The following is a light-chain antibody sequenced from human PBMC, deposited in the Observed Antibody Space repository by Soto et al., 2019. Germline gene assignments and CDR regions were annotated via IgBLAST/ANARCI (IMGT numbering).Light chain of an antibody. CDR3: QQYGTSPWT. J-gene: IGKJ1*01. CDR1: QSVNSDY. V-gene: IGKV3-20*01. Sequence: EIVLTQSPGTLSLFPGERATLSCRATQSVNSDYLAWYQQKPGQAPGLLIYIASRRATGIPDRFSGSGSGTDFTLTISRLEPEDFAVYYCQQYGTSPWTFGQGTKVEIK. CDR2: IAS.